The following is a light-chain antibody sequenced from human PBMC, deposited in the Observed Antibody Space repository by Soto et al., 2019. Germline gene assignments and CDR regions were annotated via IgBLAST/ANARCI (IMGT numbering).Light chain of an antibody. Sequence: DIQMTQSPSILAASVGDRVTITCRASHFGGVFLAWYQQKPGKAPKLLIYKASSLQTGVPSRFSASGSGTEFTLTISSLQGEDVATYYCQQYHSTFGLYTFGRGTKLEIK. CDR2: KAS. V-gene: IGKV1-5*03. CDR1: HFGGVF. J-gene: IGKJ2*01. CDR3: QQYHSTFGLYT.